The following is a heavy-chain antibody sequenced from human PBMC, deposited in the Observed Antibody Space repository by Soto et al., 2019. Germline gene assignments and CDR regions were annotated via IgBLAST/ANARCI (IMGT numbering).Heavy chain of an antibody. CDR2: TYQSGNP. V-gene: IGHV4-30-2*02. CDR3: ARHGDCGGDCYEGEVWLDP. Sequence: SQTLSLTCDVSRDTISTGGYTRALIRQPPRDTLEWIGHTYQSGNPYYNQSLKSRVNKSVDTSKNQFYLKLSSVTAADTAVYYCARHGDCGGDCYEGEVWLDPWGQGTLVTVSS. D-gene: IGHD2-21*02. CDR1: RDTISTGGYT. J-gene: IGHJ5*02.